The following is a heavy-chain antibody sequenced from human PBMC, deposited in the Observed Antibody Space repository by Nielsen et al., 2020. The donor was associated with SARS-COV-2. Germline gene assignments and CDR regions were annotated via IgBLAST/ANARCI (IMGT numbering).Heavy chain of an antibody. CDR1: GFIFSNYW. Sequence: GESLKISCAASGFIFSNYWMHWVRQAPGKGLEWVSRINDDGSRTNYADSVKGRFTISRDNAENSLSLQMNSLRAEDTAVYYCARESVTGTDAFDIWGQGTVGTVSS. CDR3: ARESVTGTDAFDI. D-gene: IGHD6-19*01. V-gene: IGHV3-74*01. J-gene: IGHJ3*02. CDR2: INDDGSRT.